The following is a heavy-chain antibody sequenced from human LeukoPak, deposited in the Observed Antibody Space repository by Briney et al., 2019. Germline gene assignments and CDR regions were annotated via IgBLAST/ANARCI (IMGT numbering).Heavy chain of an antibody. Sequence: GASVKVSCKASGYTFTGYYMHWVRQAPGQGLEWMGWINPNSGGTNYAQKFQGRVTMTRDTSISTAYMELSRLRSDDTAVYYCARVGDCSGSSCYFDYWGQGTLVTVSS. CDR3: ARVGDCSGSSCYFDY. D-gene: IGHD2-15*01. CDR1: GYTFTGYY. CDR2: INPNSGGT. J-gene: IGHJ4*02. V-gene: IGHV1-2*02.